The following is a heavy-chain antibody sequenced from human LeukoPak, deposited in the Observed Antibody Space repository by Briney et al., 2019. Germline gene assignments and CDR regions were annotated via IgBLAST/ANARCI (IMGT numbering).Heavy chain of an antibody. CDR2: INSNSGDT. D-gene: IGHD2-2*01. Sequence: ASVEVSCKASGYTFTGYYMHWVRQAPGQGLEWMGWINSNSGDTNYAQKFQGRVTMTRDTSISTAYMELSRLRSDDTAVYYCASHLQRNVGRYYYMDVWGKGTTVTVSS. CDR3: ASHLQRNVGRYYYMDV. CDR1: GYTFTGYY. V-gene: IGHV1-2*02. J-gene: IGHJ6*03.